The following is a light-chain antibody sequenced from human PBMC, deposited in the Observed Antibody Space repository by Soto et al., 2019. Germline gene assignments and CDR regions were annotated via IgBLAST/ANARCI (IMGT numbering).Light chain of an antibody. Sequence: QSVLTQPRSVSGSPGQSVTISCTGTSSDIGAYNYVSWFQQHPGKAPKLMMSDVSKRPSGVPDRFSGSKSGTTASLTISGLQGEDEADYYCCSYAGSYTLLFGVGTKLTVL. J-gene: IGLJ2*01. CDR3: CSYAGSYTLL. V-gene: IGLV2-11*01. CDR2: DVS. CDR1: SSDIGAYNY.